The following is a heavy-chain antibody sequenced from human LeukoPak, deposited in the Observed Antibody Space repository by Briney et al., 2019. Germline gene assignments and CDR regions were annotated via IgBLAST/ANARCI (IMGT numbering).Heavy chain of an antibody. J-gene: IGHJ3*02. CDR2: ISGSSSIV. D-gene: IGHD4-17*01. CDR1: GFTFTTYI. CDR3: TRGASVTTYAFDM. V-gene: IGHV3-48*02. Sequence: GGSLRLSCAAAGFTFTTYIMNGVRQAAGKGLEWGSYISGSSSIVYYADSVKGRFIISRDYAKNSLYLQMNSLRDEDTAVYYCTRGASVTTYAFDMWGQGKMVTVSS.